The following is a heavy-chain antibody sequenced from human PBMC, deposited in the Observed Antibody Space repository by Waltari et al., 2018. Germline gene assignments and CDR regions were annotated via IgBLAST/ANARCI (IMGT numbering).Heavy chain of an antibody. CDR2: IYDSGST. J-gene: IGHJ3*02. CDR3: ARDPSGYVNDAFDI. Sequence: QVQLQESGPGLVKPSETLSLTGTVSGGSISSHYWSWLRQPPGKGLEWIGYIYDSGSTNYNPSLRSRVTISVDTSKNQFSLKLSSVTAADTAVYYCARDPSGYVNDAFDIWGQGTMVTVSS. V-gene: IGHV4-59*11. D-gene: IGHD5-12*01. CDR1: GGSISSHY.